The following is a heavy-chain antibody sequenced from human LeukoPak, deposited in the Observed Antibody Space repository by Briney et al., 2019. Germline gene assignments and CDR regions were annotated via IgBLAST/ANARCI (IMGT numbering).Heavy chain of an antibody. D-gene: IGHD3-9*01. CDR1: GASMSDYY. CDR3: VRRVRYFGQNDY. V-gene: IGHV4-59*08. J-gene: IGHJ4*02. CDR2: VYYTGST. Sequence: SETLSLTCTVSGASMSDYYWSWIRQPPGKGLEWIGYVYYTGSTNYNPSLKSRVTMSVDTSKNQISLKLSSVTAADSAVYYCVRRVRYFGQNDYWGQGTLVTVSS.